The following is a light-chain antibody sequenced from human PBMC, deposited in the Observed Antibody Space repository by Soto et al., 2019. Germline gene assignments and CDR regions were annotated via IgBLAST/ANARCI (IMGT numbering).Light chain of an antibody. J-gene: IGKJ1*01. CDR3: MQALQTPRT. V-gene: IGKV2-28*01. Sequence: EIVMTQSPLSLTVTPGEPASLSCKSTQSLLHSNGNTFLDWYMQKPGQSPQLLIYLGSRRAPGAPDRVSGSASGTDFTLRISTVEADDAGIYYCMQALQTPRTFGQGTKLEI. CDR1: QSLLHSNGNTF. CDR2: LGS.